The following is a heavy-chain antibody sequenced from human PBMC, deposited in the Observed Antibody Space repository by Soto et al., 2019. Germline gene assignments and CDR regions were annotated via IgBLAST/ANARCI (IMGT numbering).Heavy chain of an antibody. CDR1: GFTFSSYA. CDR3: AKAGGFGGYWYFDL. D-gene: IGHD3-10*01. CDR2: ISGSGGST. V-gene: IGHV3-23*01. J-gene: IGHJ2*01. Sequence: EVQLLESGGGLVQPGGSLRLSCAASGFTFSSYAMSWVRQAPGKGLEWVSAISGSGGSTYYADSVKGRFTMSRDNSKNTLYLQKNSLRAEDTAVYYCAKAGGFGGYWYFDLWGRGTLVTVSS.